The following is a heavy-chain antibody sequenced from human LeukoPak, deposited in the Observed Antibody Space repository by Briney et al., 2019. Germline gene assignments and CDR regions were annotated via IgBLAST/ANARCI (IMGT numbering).Heavy chain of an antibody. CDR3: ARQSLSYYYGSGSYRHYYYYYMDV. D-gene: IGHD3-10*01. Sequence: GESLKISCKGSGYSFTSYWIGWVRQMPGKGLEWMGIIYLGDTDTRYSPSFQGQVTISADKSISTAYLQWSSLEASDTAMYYCARQSLSYYYGSGSYRHYYYYYMDVWGKGTTVTISS. V-gene: IGHV5-51*01. CDR2: IYLGDTDT. CDR1: GYSFTSYW. J-gene: IGHJ6*03.